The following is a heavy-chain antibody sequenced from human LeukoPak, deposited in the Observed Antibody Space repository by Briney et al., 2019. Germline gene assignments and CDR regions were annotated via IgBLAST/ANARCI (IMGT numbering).Heavy chain of an antibody. CDR1: GFTFSSYS. CDR2: MSPTSSYI. D-gene: IGHD4-23*01. J-gene: IGHJ4*02. CDR3: ARGDYGGNSARYY. V-gene: IGHV3-21*01. Sequence: SGGSLRLSCAASGFTFSSYSMNWVRQAPGKGLEWVSSMSPTSSYIYYTDSVKGRFTISGDNAKNSLYLQMNSLRAEDTAVYYCARGDYGGNSARYYWGQGTLVTVSS.